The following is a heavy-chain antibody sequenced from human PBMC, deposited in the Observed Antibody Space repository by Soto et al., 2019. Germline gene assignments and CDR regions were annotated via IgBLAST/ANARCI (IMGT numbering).Heavy chain of an antibody. CDR2: ISSSSSTI. CDR1: GFTFSSYS. Sequence: GGSLRLSCAASGFTFSSYSMNWVRQAPGKGLEWVSYISSSSSTIYYADSVKGRFAISRDNSKNTLYLQMNSLRAEDTAVHYCAKRGSGSQFDYWGQGTLVTVSS. J-gene: IGHJ4*02. V-gene: IGHV3-48*01. D-gene: IGHD1-26*01. CDR3: AKRGSGSQFDY.